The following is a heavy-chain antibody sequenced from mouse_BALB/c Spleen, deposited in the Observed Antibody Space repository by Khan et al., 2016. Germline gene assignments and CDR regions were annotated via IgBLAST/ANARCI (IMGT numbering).Heavy chain of an antibody. CDR1: GYSITSDYA. J-gene: IGHJ3*01. D-gene: IGHD1-2*01. CDR3: ALLRLAY. Sequence: EVQLQESGPGLMKPSQSLSLTCTVTGYSITSDYAWNWIRQFPGNKLEWMGYIGYSGSTSYNPSLKSRISITRDSSKNQFFLQLNSVTTEDTATYYCALLRLAYWGQGTLVTVSA. V-gene: IGHV3-2*02. CDR2: IGYSGST.